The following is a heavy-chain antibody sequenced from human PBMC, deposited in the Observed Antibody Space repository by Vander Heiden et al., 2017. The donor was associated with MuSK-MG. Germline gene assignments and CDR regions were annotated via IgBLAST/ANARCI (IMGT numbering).Heavy chain of an antibody. V-gene: IGHV1-3*01. CDR3: ARVSDPYVAVAGNGVDY. CDR2: INAGNGNT. CDR1: GYTFTSYA. D-gene: IGHD6-19*01. Sequence: QVQLVQSGAEVKKPGASVKVSCKASGYTFTSYAMHWVRQAPGQRLEWMGWINAGNGNTKYSQKFQGRVTITRDTSASTAYMELSSLRSEDTAVYYCARVSDPYVAVAGNGVDYWGQGTLVTVSS. J-gene: IGHJ4*02.